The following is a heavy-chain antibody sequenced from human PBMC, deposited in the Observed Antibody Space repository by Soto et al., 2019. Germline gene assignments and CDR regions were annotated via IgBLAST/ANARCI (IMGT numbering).Heavy chain of an antibody. J-gene: IGHJ4*02. CDR1: GFTFSSYA. D-gene: IGHD4-4*01. V-gene: IGHV3-23*01. Sequence: EVQLLESGGGLVQPGGSLRLSCAASGFTFSSYAMSWVRQAPGKGLEWVSAISGSGGSTYYADSVKGRFTISRDNPKNTLDLQINSLRAEDTAVYYCAKDPTPHGSYWGQGTLVTVSS. CDR2: ISGSGGST. CDR3: AKDPTPHGSY.